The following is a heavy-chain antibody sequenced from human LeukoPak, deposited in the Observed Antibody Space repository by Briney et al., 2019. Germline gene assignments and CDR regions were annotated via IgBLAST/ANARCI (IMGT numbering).Heavy chain of an antibody. V-gene: IGHV4-31*03. CDR1: GGSISSGSHY. J-gene: IGHJ5*02. CDR2: TSYTGST. D-gene: IGHD1-20*01. CDR3: ARAPETYNFGPLVS. Sequence: SQTLSLTCTVSGGSISSGSHYWRWIRQPAGKGLEWIGYTSYTGSTYYYPSLKSRLTISVDTSENQFSLKLSSVTAADTAVYYCARAPETYNFGPLVSWGQGTLVTVSS.